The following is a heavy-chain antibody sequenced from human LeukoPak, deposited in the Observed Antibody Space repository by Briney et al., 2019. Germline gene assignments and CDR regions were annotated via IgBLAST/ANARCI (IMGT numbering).Heavy chain of an antibody. CDR1: GFTFSRYE. CDR3: ARIGQNYDLDY. CDR2: ISSSGNTK. V-gene: IGHV3-48*03. D-gene: IGHD1-7*01. J-gene: IGHJ4*02. Sequence: EGSLRLSCAASGFTFSRYEMNWVRQAPGKGLEWVSYISSSGNTKYYADSVKGRFNISRDNAKNSLYLQMNSLRAEDTAVYYCARIGQNYDLDYWGQGTLVTVSS.